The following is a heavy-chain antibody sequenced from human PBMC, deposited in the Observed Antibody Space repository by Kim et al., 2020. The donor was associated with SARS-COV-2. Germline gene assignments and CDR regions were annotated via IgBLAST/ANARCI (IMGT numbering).Heavy chain of an antibody. CDR3: ARTATVVTRWYFDL. CDR1: GITFSSHT. CDR2: VSYDGSNK. V-gene: IGHV3-30-3*01. J-gene: IGHJ2*01. Sequence: GGSLRLSCVVSGITFSSHTMHWVRQAPGKGLEWVAVVSYDGSNKYYADSVKGRFTISRDNSNNTLFLQMNILRADDTAVYYCARTATVVTRWYFDLWGRGTLVTVSS. D-gene: IGHD4-17*01.